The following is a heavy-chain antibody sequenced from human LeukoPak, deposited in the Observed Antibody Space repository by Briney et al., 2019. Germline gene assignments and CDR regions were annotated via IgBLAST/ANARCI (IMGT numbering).Heavy chain of an antibody. Sequence: GGSLRLSCAASGFTCSDYYMSWIRQAPGKGLEWVSYISSSGSTIYYADSVKGRFTISRDNAKNSLYLQMNSLRAEDTAVYYCAREKGYYGSGSYLCYFDYWGQGTLVTVSS. V-gene: IGHV3-11*01. CDR1: GFTCSDYY. D-gene: IGHD3-10*01. CDR2: ISSSGSTI. J-gene: IGHJ4*02. CDR3: AREKGYYGSGSYLCYFDY.